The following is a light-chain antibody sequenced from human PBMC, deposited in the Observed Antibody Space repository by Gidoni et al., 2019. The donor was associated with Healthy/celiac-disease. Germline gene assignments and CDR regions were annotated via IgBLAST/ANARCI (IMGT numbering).Light chain of an antibody. V-gene: IGKV3-20*01. J-gene: IGKJ4*01. CDR1: QSFSSSY. CDR2: GAS. CDR3: QQYGSSRLT. Sequence: ELVLTQSPGTLSLSPGERATLSCRASQSFSSSYLAWYQQKPGQAPRLLIYGASSRATGIPDRFSGSGSGTDFTLTISRLEPEDFAVYYCQQYGSSRLTFGGGTKVEIK.